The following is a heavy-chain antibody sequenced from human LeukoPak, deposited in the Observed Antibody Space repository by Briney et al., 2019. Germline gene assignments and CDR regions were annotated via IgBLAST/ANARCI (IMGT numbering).Heavy chain of an antibody. J-gene: IGHJ4*02. Sequence: QPGGSLRLSCAASGFTFSHAWMSWVRQAPGKGLEWVSTISGSGGNTYYADSVKGRFTISRDNSKNTLFLQMNSLRAEDTAVYYCAQEHYGSGRRNFDCWGQGTLVTVSS. D-gene: IGHD3-10*01. CDR3: AQEHYGSGRRNFDC. V-gene: IGHV3-23*01. CDR1: GFTFSHAW. CDR2: ISGSGGNT.